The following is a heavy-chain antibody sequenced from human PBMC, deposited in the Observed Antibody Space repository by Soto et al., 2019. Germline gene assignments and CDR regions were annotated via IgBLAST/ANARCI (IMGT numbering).Heavy chain of an antibody. Sequence: GGSLRLSCGAPGVTFKDYGMHWVRQAPGKGLEWVAVISYDGKQTYCADSVKGRFTISKDKSKRTLFLQMNSLRVDDTAVYYCARDGWGSNWYFDLWGRGTLVTVSS. V-gene: IGHV3-30*03. CDR2: ISYDGKQT. CDR3: ARDGWGSNWYFDL. D-gene: IGHD3-16*01. J-gene: IGHJ2*01. CDR1: GVTFKDYG.